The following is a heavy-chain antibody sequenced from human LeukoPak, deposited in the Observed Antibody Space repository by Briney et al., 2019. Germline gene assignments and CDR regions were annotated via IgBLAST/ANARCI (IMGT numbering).Heavy chain of an antibody. V-gene: IGHV4-34*01. CDR3: ARGSRHSSGWHIYYYMDV. J-gene: IGHJ6*03. D-gene: IGHD6-19*01. CDR2: INHSGST. Sequence: PSRPCPSPALSMVGPSVVTTGAGSASPQGKGLEWIGEINHSGSTNYNPSLKSRVTISVDTSKNQFSLKLSSVTAADTAVYYCARGSRHSSGWHIYYYMDVWGKGTTVTVSS. CDR1: VGPSVVTT.